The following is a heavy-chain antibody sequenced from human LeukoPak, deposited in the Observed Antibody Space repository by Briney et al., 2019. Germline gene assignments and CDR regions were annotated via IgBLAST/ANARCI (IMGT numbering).Heavy chain of an antibody. V-gene: IGHV4-39*01. Sequence: PSETLSLTCTVSGGSISSSSYYWGWIRQPPGKGLEWIGSTYYSGSTYYNPSLKSRVTISVDTSKNQFSLKLSSVTAADTAVYYCARHLGSAPHYYYYYMDVWGKGTTVTVSS. CDR2: TYYSGST. J-gene: IGHJ6*03. CDR1: GGSISSSSYY. D-gene: IGHD2-15*01. CDR3: ARHLGSAPHYYYYYMDV.